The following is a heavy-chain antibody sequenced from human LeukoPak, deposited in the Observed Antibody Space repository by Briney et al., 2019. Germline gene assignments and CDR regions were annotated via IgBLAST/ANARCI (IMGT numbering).Heavy chain of an antibody. CDR2: VSYDGSNK. J-gene: IGHJ5*02. Sequence: PGGSLRLSCAASGFTFSSFAMHWVRQAPGKGLEWVAVVSYDGSNKYYADSVKGRFTISRDNSKNTLYLQMNSLRAEGTAVYYCARSRVWFGELLYSDWFDPWGQGTLVTVSS. D-gene: IGHD3-10*01. V-gene: IGHV3-30*04. CDR3: ARSRVWFGELLYSDWFDP. CDR1: GFTFSSFA.